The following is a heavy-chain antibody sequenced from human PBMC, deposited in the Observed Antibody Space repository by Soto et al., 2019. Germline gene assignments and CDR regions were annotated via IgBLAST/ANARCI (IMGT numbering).Heavy chain of an antibody. J-gene: IGHJ4*02. Sequence: GGSLRLSCAASGFPFGNYWMTWVRQAPGKGLEWVACIKPDESEKYYVDSVKGRFTISRDNAKNSLYLQMTSLRAEDSALYYCARVPAGDFHFDFWGQGTPVTVSS. V-gene: IGHV3-7*01. CDR2: IKPDESEK. CDR1: GFPFGNYW. D-gene: IGHD4-17*01. CDR3: ARVPAGDFHFDF.